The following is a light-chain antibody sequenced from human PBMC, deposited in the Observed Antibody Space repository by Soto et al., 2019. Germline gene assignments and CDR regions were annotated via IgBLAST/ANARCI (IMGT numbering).Light chain of an antibody. J-gene: IGLJ1*01. CDR1: SSNIGAGFD. CDR2: VNS. V-gene: IGLV1-40*01. CDR3: QSYDSSLSGYV. Sequence: QSVLTQPPSVSGAPGQRVTISCTGRSSNIGAGFDVHWYQQVPGTAPKLLIFVNSNRPSGVPDRFSGSKSGTSASLAITGLQAEDEADYYCQSYDSSLSGYVFGSGTKLTVL.